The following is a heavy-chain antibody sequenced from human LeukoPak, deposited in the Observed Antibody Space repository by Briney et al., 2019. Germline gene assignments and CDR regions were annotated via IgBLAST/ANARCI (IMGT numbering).Heavy chain of an antibody. CDR3: ARARGVTVLYYYYGMDV. Sequence: ASVKVSCKASGYTFTSYYIHWVRQAPGQGLEWMGVINPSSGSPSYAQNFQGRVTMTRDTSTSTVYMELSSLRPEDTAVYYCARARGVTVLYYYYGMDVWGQGTTVAVSS. J-gene: IGHJ6*02. D-gene: IGHD2-21*02. V-gene: IGHV1-46*01. CDR2: INPSSGSP. CDR1: GYTFTSYY.